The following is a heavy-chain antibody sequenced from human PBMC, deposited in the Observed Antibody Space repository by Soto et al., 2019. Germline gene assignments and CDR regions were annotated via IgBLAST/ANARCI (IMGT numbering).Heavy chain of an antibody. Sequence: QVQLQESGPGLVKPSETLSLTCTVSGGSISGYYWSWIRQPPGKGLEWIGYVYYSGTTNYSPSLKSRVTIAVDTSKNQFSLQLSSVTAADTAVYYCARGGASSTGLDPWGQGPLVAVSS. V-gene: IGHV4-59*01. D-gene: IGHD3-10*01. CDR3: ARGGASSTGLDP. CDR1: GGSISGYY. CDR2: VYYSGTT. J-gene: IGHJ5*02.